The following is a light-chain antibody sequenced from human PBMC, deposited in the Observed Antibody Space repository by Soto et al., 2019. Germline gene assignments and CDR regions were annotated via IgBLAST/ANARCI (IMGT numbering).Light chain of an antibody. Sequence: DFVMTQSPDSLAVSLGERATINCKPSQSVLYSSNNKNYLAWYQQKPGQPPKLLIYWASTRESGVPDRFSGSGSGTDFTLTISSLQAEDVAVYYCQQYYSTPFTFGPGTKVDIK. CDR2: WAS. V-gene: IGKV4-1*01. J-gene: IGKJ3*01. CDR3: QQYYSTPFT. CDR1: QSVLYSSNNKNY.